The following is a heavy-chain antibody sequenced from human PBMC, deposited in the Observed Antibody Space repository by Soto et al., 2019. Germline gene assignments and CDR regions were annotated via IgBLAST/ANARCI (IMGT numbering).Heavy chain of an antibody. CDR3: ARGGGERGYRS. CDR1: GGSISSSNW. V-gene: IGHV4-4*01. CDR2: IYHSGST. Sequence: QVQLQESGPGLVKPSGTLSLTCAVSGGSISSSNWWSWVRQPPGKGLEWIGEIYHSGSTHYNPSLKRRVTISVDKSKNQFSLKLGSVTAADTAVYCCARGGGERGYRSWGQGTLVTVSS. J-gene: IGHJ4*02. D-gene: IGHD5-12*01.